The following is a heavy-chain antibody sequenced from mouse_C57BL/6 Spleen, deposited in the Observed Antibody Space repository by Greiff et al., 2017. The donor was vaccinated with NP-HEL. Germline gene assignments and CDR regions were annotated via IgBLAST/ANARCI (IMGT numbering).Heavy chain of an antibody. V-gene: IGHV5-16*01. CDR1: GFTFSDYY. D-gene: IGHD2-1*01. CDR2: INYDGSST. CDR3: ARVGGNSYYFDY. Sequence: EVKVVESEGGLVQPGSSMKLSCTAPGFTFSDYYMAWVRQVPEKGLEWVANINYDGSSTYYLDSLKSRFIISRDNAKNMLYLQMSSLKSEDTATYYCARVGGNSYYFDYWGQGTTLTVSS. J-gene: IGHJ2*01.